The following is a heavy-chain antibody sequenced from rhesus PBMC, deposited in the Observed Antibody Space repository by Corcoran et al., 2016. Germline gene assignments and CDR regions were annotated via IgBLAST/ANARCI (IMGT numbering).Heavy chain of an antibody. J-gene: IGHJ6*01. Sequence: QVKLQQWGEGLVKPSETLSLTCAVYGGSISCYYYWSWIRQPPGKGLELIGYTYCNSVSHNYNPSLKNRVTISKEASKIQFSMKLSSVTAADTAVYYCAREGYSITGTTYGLDSWGQGVVVTVSS. CDR3: AREGYSITGTTYGLDS. D-gene: IGHD1-7*02. CDR2: TYCNSVSH. V-gene: IGHV4-73*01. CDR1: GGSISCYYY.